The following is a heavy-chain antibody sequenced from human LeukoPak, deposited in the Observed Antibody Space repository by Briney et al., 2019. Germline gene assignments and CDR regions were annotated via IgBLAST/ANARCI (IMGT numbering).Heavy chain of an antibody. J-gene: IGHJ4*02. Sequence: SETLSLTCTVSGGSISSYYWSWIRQPPGQGLEWIGYIYYSGSTNCNPSLKSRVTISVDTSKNQFSLELNSVTAADTAVYYCARAGGSYYGLFDCWGQGTLVTVSS. CDR2: IYYSGST. CDR3: ARAGGSYYGLFDC. D-gene: IGHD1-26*01. CDR1: GGSISSYY. V-gene: IGHV4-59*01.